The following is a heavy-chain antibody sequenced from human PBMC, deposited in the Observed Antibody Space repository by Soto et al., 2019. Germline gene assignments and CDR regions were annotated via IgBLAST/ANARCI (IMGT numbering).Heavy chain of an antibody. CDR3: ARMDGDYNYVGLDV. D-gene: IGHD4-17*01. Sequence: QVTLKESGPVLVKPTETLTLTCSVSGFSLTNGRMGVSWIRQPPGKALEWLAHFFSDAERSYSTSMQSRLNMSKDSSGSQVVLTMTNMAPADTATYYCARMDGDYNYVGLDVWGHGIAVTVSS. CDR2: FFSDAER. CDR1: GFSLTNGRMG. J-gene: IGHJ6*02. V-gene: IGHV2-26*01.